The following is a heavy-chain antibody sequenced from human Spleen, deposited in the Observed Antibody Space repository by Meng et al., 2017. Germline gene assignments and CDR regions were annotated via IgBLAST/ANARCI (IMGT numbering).Heavy chain of an antibody. J-gene: IGHJ4*02. CDR3: ARDRAIAY. CDR1: GFTVSSNY. CDR2: IDGDGSNT. V-gene: IGHV3-74*01. Sequence: EVQLVESGGGLVQPVGSLRLSCTASGFTVSSNYMIWGRQAPGKGLEWVSRIDGDGSNTRYADSVKGRFTISRDNTKNTMYLQMNSLRAEDTAVYYCARDRAIAYWGQGTLVTVSS. D-gene: IGHD5-12*01.